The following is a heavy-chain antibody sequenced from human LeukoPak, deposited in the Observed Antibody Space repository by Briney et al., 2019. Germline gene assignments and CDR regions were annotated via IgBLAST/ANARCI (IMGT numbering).Heavy chain of an antibody. D-gene: IGHD4-23*01. V-gene: IGHV3-48*01. CDR2: ISSSSSTI. J-gene: IGHJ6*03. Sequence: GGSLRLSCQASRFTFSSYRLNWVRQAPGKGLEWVSYISSSSSTIYYADSVKGRFTISRDNDKNSLYMQMNSLRAEDTAVYYCARDAHDYGGNYWVGYYYYYYYMDVWGKGTTVTVSS. CDR1: RFTFSSYR. CDR3: ARDAHDYGGNYWVGYYYYYYYMDV.